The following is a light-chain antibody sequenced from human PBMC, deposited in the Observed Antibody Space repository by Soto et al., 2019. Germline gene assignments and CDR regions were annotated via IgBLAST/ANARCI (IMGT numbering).Light chain of an antibody. CDR3: QQYGGVPYT. J-gene: IGKJ2*01. V-gene: IGKV3-20*01. Sequence: EIVLTQSPGTLSLSPGQRATLSCRASESISRDYLAWYQQRLGQAPRLLIYGASSGATGIPDRFSGSGSGTDFSLTISRLEPEDSEIYYCQQYGGVPYTFGQGTKVDIK. CDR2: GAS. CDR1: ESISRDY.